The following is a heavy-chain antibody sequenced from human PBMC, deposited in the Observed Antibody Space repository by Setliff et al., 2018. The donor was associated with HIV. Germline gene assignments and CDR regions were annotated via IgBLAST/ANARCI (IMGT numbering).Heavy chain of an antibody. J-gene: IGHJ4*02. CDR2: IDPSNSNT. V-gene: IGHV5-10-1*01. CDR1: GYSFTSYW. Sequence: RGESLKISCKGSGYSFTSYWISWVRQMPGKGLEWMGRIDPSNSNTNYSPSFQGHVTISADKSISTAYLQWSSLKASDTAMYYCARGFYGDYYFDYWGQGTLVTVSS. D-gene: IGHD4-17*01. CDR3: ARGFYGDYYFDY.